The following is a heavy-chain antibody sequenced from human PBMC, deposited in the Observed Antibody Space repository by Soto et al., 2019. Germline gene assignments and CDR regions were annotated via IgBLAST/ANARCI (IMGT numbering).Heavy chain of an antibody. Sequence: GGSLRLSCAASGFTFTSYSMSWVRQAPGKGPEWVSAISGSGGSTYYADSVKGRFTISSANSKNTLYLQMNSLRADDTAVNYCAKGKKFYEYLWGNRNYFDYWGQGTLVPVSS. J-gene: IGHJ4*02. CDR1: GFTFTSYS. D-gene: IGHD3-16*01. CDR2: ISGSGGST. V-gene: IGHV3-23*01. CDR3: AKGKKFYEYLWGNRNYFDY.